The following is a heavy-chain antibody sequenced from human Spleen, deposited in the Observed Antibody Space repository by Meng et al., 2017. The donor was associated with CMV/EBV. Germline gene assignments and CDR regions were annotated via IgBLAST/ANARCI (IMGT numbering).Heavy chain of an antibody. D-gene: IGHD2-2*01. CDR3: ARERDCSSTNCPGDY. CDR2: IIPSLGLE. V-gene: IGHV1-69*04. J-gene: IGHJ4*02. Sequence: SGGTFSSSDSIWVRQAPGQGLEWMGRIIPSLGLENYAQKFQGRVTCTADRSTNTAYMQMSSLISEDTAVYYCARERDCSSTNCPGDYWGQGTLVTVSS. CDR1: GGTFSSSD.